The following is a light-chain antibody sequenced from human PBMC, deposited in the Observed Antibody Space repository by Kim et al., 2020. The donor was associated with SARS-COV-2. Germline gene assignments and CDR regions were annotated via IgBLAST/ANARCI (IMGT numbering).Light chain of an antibody. CDR2: GAS. CDR1: QNINKF. V-gene: IGKV1-39*01. CDR3: QQTYTFPFT. Sequence: STSVGDSVTITCRASQNINKFLNWYQQEAGKAPKLLIYGASTLERGVPSRFTGRGSGTNFTLTISSLQREDFASYYCQQTYTFPFTFGQGTKLEIK. J-gene: IGKJ2*01.